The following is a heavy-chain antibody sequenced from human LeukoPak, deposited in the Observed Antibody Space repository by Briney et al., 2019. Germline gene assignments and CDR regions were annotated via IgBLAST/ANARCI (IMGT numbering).Heavy chain of an antibody. Sequence: ASVKVSCKASGYTFTSYYMHWVRQAPGQGLEWMGIINPSGGSTSYAQKFQGRVTMTRDTSTSTVHMELSSLRSEDTAVYYCAREFGLWFGELRYNWFDPWGQGTLVTVSS. J-gene: IGHJ5*02. D-gene: IGHD3-10*01. V-gene: IGHV1-46*01. CDR3: AREFGLWFGELRYNWFDP. CDR1: GYTFTSYY. CDR2: INPSGGST.